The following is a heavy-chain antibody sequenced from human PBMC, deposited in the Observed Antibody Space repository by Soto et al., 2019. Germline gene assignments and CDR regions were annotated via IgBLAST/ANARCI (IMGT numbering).Heavy chain of an antibody. CDR2: IIPIFGTA. J-gene: IGHJ3*02. CDR1: GGTFSSYA. V-gene: IGHV1-69*01. CDR3: ARGAQLRYQLLPDAFDI. D-gene: IGHD2-2*01. Sequence: QVQLVQSGAEVKKPGSSVKVSCKASGGTFSSYAISWVRQAPGQGLERMGGIIPIFGTANYAQKFQGRVTITADESTSTAYMELSSLRSEDTAVYYCARGAQLRYQLLPDAFDIWGQGTMVTVSS.